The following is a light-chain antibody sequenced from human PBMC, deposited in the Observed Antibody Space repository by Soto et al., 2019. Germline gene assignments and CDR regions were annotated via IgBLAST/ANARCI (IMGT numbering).Light chain of an antibody. CDR2: AAS. J-gene: IGKJ1*01. V-gene: IGKV1-5*01. CDR1: QNIDNW. Sequence: DVQMTQSPSTLSASVGDRVTITCRASQNIDNWLAWYQQKPGKAPKLLIYAASTLEPGVPSRFSGSGSGTEFTLTIKGLQPDDFATYYCQQFSSYSTFGQGTKVDIK. CDR3: QQFSSYST.